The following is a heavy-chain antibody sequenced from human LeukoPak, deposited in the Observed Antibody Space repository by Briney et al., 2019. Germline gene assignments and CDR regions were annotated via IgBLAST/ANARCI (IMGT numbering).Heavy chain of an antibody. V-gene: IGHV7-4-1*02. Sequence: ASVKVSCKASGYTFTSYAMNWVRQAPGQGLEWMGWINTNTGNPTYAQGFTGRFVFSLDTSVSTAYLQISSLKAEDTAVYYCARARLQLWQRGYNWFDPWGQGTLVTVSS. CDR1: GYTFTSYA. CDR2: INTNTGNP. D-gene: IGHD5-18*01. CDR3: ARARLQLWQRGYNWFDP. J-gene: IGHJ5*02.